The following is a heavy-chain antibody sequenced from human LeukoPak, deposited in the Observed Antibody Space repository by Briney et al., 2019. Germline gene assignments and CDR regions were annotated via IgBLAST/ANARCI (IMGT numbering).Heavy chain of an antibody. CDR3: ARRIAVAGGWY. J-gene: IGHJ4*02. Sequence: GASVKVSCKASGGTFSSYAISWVRQAPGQGLEWMGRIIPILGIANYAQKFQGRVTITADKSTSTAYMELSSLRSEDTAVYYCARRIAVAGGWYWGQGTLVTVSS. D-gene: IGHD6-19*01. V-gene: IGHV1-69*04. CDR1: GGTFSSYA. CDR2: IIPILGIA.